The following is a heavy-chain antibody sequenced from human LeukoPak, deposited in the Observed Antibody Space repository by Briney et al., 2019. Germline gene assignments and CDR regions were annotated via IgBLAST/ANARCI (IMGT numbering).Heavy chain of an antibody. CDR2: IKQDGSQK. J-gene: IGHJ4*01. V-gene: IGHV3-7*03. Sequence: GGSLRLSCAASGFTFSNSWMSWVRQAPGKGLEWVASIKQDGSQKYYLDSVKGRFTISRDNAKNSLSLQMNSLRVEDTAVYYCASGNDFDYWGQEPWSPSPQ. CDR1: GFTFSNSW. CDR3: ASGNDFDY. D-gene: IGHD1-1*01.